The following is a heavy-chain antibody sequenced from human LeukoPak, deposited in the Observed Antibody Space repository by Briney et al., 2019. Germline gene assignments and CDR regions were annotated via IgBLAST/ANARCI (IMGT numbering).Heavy chain of an antibody. CDR2: ISGSGNTT. D-gene: IGHD1-26*01. CDR1: GFTFSSYA. CDR3: ARNDMELQAFDI. J-gene: IGHJ3*02. Sequence: QAGGSLRLSCAASGFTFSSYAMSWVRQAPGKGLEWVSGISGSGNTTYYADSVKGRFTISRDNSKNTLYLQMNSLRAEDTAVYYCARNDMELQAFDIWGQGTMVTVSS. V-gene: IGHV3-23*01.